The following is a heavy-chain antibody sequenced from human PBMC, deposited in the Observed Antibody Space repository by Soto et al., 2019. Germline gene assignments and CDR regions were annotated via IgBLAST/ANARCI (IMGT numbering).Heavy chain of an antibody. CDR2: IKQDGSEK. CDR1: GFTFSSYW. Sequence: SLRLSCAASGFTFSSYWMSWVRQAPGKGLEWVANIKQDGSEKYYVDSVKGRFTISRDNAKNSLYLQMNSLRAEDTAVYYCARVSIAAAGTGNGMDVWGQGTTVTVSS. J-gene: IGHJ6*02. V-gene: IGHV3-7*01. CDR3: ARVSIAAAGTGNGMDV. D-gene: IGHD6-13*01.